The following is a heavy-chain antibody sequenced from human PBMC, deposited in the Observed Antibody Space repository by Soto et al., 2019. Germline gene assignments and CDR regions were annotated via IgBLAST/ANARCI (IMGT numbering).Heavy chain of an antibody. CDR1: GYTFTSYG. Sequence: ASVKVSCKASGYTFTSYGISWVRQAPGQGLEWMGWISAYNGNTNYAQKLQGRVTMTTDTSTSTAYMELRSLRSDDTAVYYCARDDPYCSSTSCSGWFDPWGQGTTVTVSS. V-gene: IGHV1-18*04. CDR2: ISAYNGNT. D-gene: IGHD2-2*01. J-gene: IGHJ5*01. CDR3: ARDDPYCSSTSCSGWFDP.